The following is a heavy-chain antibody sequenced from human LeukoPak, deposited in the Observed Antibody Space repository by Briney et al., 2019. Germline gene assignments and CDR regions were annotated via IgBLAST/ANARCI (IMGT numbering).Heavy chain of an antibody. J-gene: IGHJ1*01. CDR2: ISYDGSNK. D-gene: IGHD4-17*01. CDR1: GFTFSSYS. Sequence: GGSLRLSCAASGFTFSSYSMHWVRQAPGKGLEWVAVISYDGSNKYYADSVKGRFTISRDNSKNTLYLQMNSLRAEDTAVYYCAKSNDYGDYVAEYFQHWGQGTLVTVSS. V-gene: IGHV3-30*18. CDR3: AKSNDYGDYVAEYFQH.